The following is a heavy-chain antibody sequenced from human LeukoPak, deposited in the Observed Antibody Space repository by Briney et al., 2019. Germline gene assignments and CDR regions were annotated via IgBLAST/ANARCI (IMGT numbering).Heavy chain of an antibody. CDR1: GFTFSSYS. V-gene: IGHV3-21*01. CDR2: ISSSSSYI. CDR3: ARGTLSRFEF. J-gene: IGHJ4*02. Sequence: GGSLRLSCAASGFTFSSYSMNWVRQAPGKGLEWVSSISSSSSYIYYADSMKGRFTISRDNAKNSLYLQMNSLRAEDTAVYYCARGTLSRFEFWGQGTLVTVSS.